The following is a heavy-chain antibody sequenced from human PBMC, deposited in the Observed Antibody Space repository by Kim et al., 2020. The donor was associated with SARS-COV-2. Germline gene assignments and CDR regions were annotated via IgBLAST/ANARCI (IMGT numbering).Heavy chain of an antibody. CDR3: AREGDILTGYSSGYFDL. V-gene: IGHV3-53*01. J-gene: IGHJ2*01. D-gene: IGHD3-9*01. Sequence: VKGRFTISRDNSKNTLYLQMNSLRAEDTAVYYCAREGDILTGYSSGYFDLWGRGTLVTVSS.